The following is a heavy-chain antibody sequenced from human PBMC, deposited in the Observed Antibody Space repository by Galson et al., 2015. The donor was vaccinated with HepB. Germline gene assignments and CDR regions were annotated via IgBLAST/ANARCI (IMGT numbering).Heavy chain of an antibody. Sequence: SLRLSCAASGFTFSSHSMNWVRQAPGKGLEWVSFITSSSSYKYYVDSVRGRFTISRDNAKNSLYLQMDSLRVEDTAVYYCAKRWSSSWYTGDAFDIWGQGTMVTVSS. V-gene: IGHV3-21*01. CDR3: AKRWSSSWYTGDAFDI. J-gene: IGHJ3*02. CDR1: GFTFSSHS. CDR2: ITSSSSYK. D-gene: IGHD6-13*01.